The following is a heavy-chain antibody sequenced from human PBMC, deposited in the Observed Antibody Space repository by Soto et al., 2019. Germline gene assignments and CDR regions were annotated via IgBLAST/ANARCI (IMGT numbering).Heavy chain of an antibody. D-gene: IGHD2-2*01. Sequence: QVQLVESGGGVVQPGMSLRLSCAASGFTISDYALHWVRQAPGKGLEWLSLISYDGTDEYYAESVKGRFSISRDNSRNTLYLQMNSLRGEDTAVYYCARGPHRSRFIYYSGLDVWGQGTTVTVSS. CDR1: GFTISDYA. CDR2: ISYDGTDE. CDR3: ARGPHRSRFIYYSGLDV. J-gene: IGHJ6*02. V-gene: IGHV3-30-3*01.